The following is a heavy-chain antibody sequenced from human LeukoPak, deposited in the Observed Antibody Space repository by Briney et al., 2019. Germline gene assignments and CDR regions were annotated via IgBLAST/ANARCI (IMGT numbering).Heavy chain of an antibody. V-gene: IGHV3-23*01. D-gene: IGHD2-15*01. CDR3: ARDLTPYCSGGSCFQNWFDP. CDR2: IHGGGDVT. CDR1: GFTFTNYA. Sequence: GGSLRLSCAASGFTFTNYAMNWVRQAPEKGLEWVSTIHGGGDVTYYADSVKGRFTISRDNAKNSLYLQMNSLRAEDTAVYYCARDLTPYCSGGSCFQNWFDPWGQGTLVTVSS. J-gene: IGHJ5*02.